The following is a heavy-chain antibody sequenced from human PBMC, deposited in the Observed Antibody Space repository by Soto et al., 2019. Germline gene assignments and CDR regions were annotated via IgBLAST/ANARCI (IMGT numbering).Heavy chain of an antibody. D-gene: IGHD3-16*02. CDR2: IYHGDSDT. Sequence: PGESLKISCKGSGYSFTSYWIGWVRQKPGKGLEWMGIIYHGDSDTRYSPSFQGQVTISADKSISTAYLQWSSLKASDTAMYYCARRGYDYICGSYRDPPYYYYYMDVWGKGTTVTVSS. J-gene: IGHJ6*03. CDR3: ARRGYDYICGSYRDPPYYYYYMDV. CDR1: GYSFTSYW. V-gene: IGHV5-51*01.